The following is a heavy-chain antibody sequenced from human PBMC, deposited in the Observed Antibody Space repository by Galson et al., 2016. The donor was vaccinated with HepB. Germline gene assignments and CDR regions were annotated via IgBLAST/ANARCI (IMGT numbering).Heavy chain of an antibody. CDR2: ISNDGVSK. CDR3: ARPRADYYSYFGMNL. J-gene: IGHJ6*02. D-gene: IGHD6-25*01. CDR1: GFQFNSYG. V-gene: IGHV3-30*03. Sequence: SLRLSCAASGFQFNSYGMHWVRQAPGKGLEWVALISNDGVSKHYADSVKGRFSISRDDSKNTVFLRMGRLRVDDTAVYYCARPRADYYSYFGMNLWGQGTTVIVSS.